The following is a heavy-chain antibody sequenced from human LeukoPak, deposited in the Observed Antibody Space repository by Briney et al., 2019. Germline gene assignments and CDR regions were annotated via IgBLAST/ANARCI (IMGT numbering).Heavy chain of an antibody. V-gene: IGHV3-23*01. CDR2: ISGGGGST. CDR1: GFTFTSYS. D-gene: IGHD1-26*01. Sequence: GSLRLSCAASGFTFTSYSMNWVRQAPGKGLEWVSTISGGGGSTYYADSVKGRFTISRDNSKSTLHLQVNSLRAEDTAVYYCAKGGKWDVTPFDYWGQGTLVTVSS. CDR3: AKGGKWDVTPFDY. J-gene: IGHJ4*02.